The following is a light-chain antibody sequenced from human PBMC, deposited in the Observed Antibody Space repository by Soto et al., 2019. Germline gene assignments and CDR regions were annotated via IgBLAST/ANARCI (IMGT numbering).Light chain of an antibody. Sequence: DIQMTQSPSSLSASVGDRVTITCQASQDISNYLNWYQQKPGKAHKLLIYDASNLETGVPSRFSGSGSGTDFTLTISSLQPEDIATYYCQQYDNLLGTFGQGTKLEIK. CDR2: DAS. CDR3: QQYDNLLGT. J-gene: IGKJ2*01. CDR1: QDISNY. V-gene: IGKV1-33*01.